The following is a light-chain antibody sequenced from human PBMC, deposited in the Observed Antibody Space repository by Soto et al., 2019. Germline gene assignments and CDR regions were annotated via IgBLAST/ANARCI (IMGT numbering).Light chain of an antibody. J-gene: IGLJ1*01. CDR1: SSDVGAYNS. CDR3: CSYTSSVTYV. Sequence: QSVLTQPASVSVSPGQSITISCTGTSSDVGAYNSVSWYQQHPGEAPKLVIYDVSSRPSGVSDRFSGSKSGSTASLTISGLQAEDEADYYCCSYTSSVTYVFGTGTKVTVL. CDR2: DVS. V-gene: IGLV2-14*03.